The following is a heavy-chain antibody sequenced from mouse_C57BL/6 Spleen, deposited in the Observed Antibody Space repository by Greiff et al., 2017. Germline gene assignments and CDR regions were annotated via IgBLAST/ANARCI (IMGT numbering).Heavy chain of an antibody. CDR1: GYTFTSYW. Sequence: VQLQQPGAELVRPGSSVKLSCKASGYTFTSYWMHWVKQRPIQGLEWIGNIDPSDSETHYNQKFKDKATLTVDKSSSTAYMQLSSLTSEDSGVYYCARWGGGSAMDYWGQGTSVTVSS. V-gene: IGHV1-52*01. CDR3: ARWGGGSAMDY. J-gene: IGHJ4*01. CDR2: IDPSDSET.